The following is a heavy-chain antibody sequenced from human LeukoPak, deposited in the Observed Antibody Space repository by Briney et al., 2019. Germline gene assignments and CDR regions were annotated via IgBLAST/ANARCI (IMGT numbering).Heavy chain of an antibody. Sequence: GGSLRLSCAASGFTFSSYWMSWVRQAPGKGREWVANIKQDGSEKYYVDSVKGRFTISRDNAKNSLYLQMNRLRAEDTAVYYCARASSIAADFDYWGQGTLVTVSS. D-gene: IGHD6-6*01. J-gene: IGHJ4*02. CDR2: IKQDGSEK. V-gene: IGHV3-7*01. CDR1: GFTFSSYW. CDR3: ARASSIAADFDY.